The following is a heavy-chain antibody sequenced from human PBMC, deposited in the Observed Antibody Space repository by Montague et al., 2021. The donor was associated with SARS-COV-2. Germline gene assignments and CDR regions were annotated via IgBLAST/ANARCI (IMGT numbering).Heavy chain of an antibody. CDR3: ARGYDSSGYWDL. Sequence: SLRLSCAASGFTFSNYEMNWVRQAPGKGLEWISGITSGSTIFDAGSVRGRFTISRDKAKKSLYLQMDSLRVEDTAVYYCARGYDSSGYWDLWGRGTLVTVSS. V-gene: IGHV3-48*03. CDR1: GFTFSNYE. CDR2: ITSGSTI. J-gene: IGHJ5*02. D-gene: IGHD3-22*01.